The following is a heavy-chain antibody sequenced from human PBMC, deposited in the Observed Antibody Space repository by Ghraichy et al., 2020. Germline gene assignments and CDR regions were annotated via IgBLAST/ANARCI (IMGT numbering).Heavy chain of an antibody. J-gene: IGHJ3*02. D-gene: IGHD3-22*01. CDR2: IGGDGDST. CDR3: AKEDEDDNDMSGYYTRGDLDI. Sequence: GGSLRLSCAASGFTFSIYAMTWVRQAPGKGLEWVSTIGGDGDSTYYADSVKGRFTISRDNSKNTLSLQINSLRAEDTAVYYCAKEDEDDNDMSGYYTRGDLDIWGQGTLVTVSS. CDR1: GFTFSIYA. V-gene: IGHV3-23*01.